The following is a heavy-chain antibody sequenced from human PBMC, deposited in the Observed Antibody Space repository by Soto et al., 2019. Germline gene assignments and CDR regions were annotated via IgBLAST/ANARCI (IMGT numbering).Heavy chain of an antibody. CDR3: ARHYDILTGYYTPLEY. V-gene: IGHV4-39*01. J-gene: IGHJ4*02. CDR1: GGSISSGSYC. Sequence: ETLSLTCTVSGGSISSGSYCWGWVRQPPGKGLEWIGTIYYIGSTYYNPSLKSRVTISVDTSKNQFSLKLSSVTAADTAVYYCARHYDILTGYYTPLEYWGQGTLVTVSS. D-gene: IGHD3-9*01. CDR2: IYYIGST.